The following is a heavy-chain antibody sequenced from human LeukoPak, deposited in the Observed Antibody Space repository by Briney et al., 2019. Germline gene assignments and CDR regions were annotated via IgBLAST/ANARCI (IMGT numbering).Heavy chain of an antibody. CDR3: ARVRGRGYYDSRFDFDY. CDR1: GGSFSGYY. V-gene: IGHV4-34*01. Sequence: SETLSLTCAVYGGSFSGYYWSWIRQPPGKGLEWIGEINHSGSTNYNPSLKSRVTISVDTSKNQFTLKLSSVTAADTAVYYCARVRGRGYYDSRFDFDYWGQGTLVTVSS. D-gene: IGHD3-22*01. CDR2: INHSGST. J-gene: IGHJ4*02.